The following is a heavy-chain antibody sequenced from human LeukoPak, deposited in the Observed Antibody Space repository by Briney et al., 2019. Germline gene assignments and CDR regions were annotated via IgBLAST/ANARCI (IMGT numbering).Heavy chain of an antibody. CDR3: ARVWGVTVAGTGGFGY. V-gene: IGHV4-30-4*01. Sequence: SETLSLTCTVSGGSISSGDYYWSWIRQPPGKGLEWIGYIYYSGSTYYNPSLKSRVTISVDTSKNQFSLKLSSVSAADTAVYYCARVWGVTVAGTGGFGYWGQGILVTVSS. J-gene: IGHJ4*02. CDR1: GGSISSGDYY. D-gene: IGHD6-19*01. CDR2: IYYSGST.